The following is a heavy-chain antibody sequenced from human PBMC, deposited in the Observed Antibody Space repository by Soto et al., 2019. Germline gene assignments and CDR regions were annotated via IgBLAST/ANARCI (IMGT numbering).Heavy chain of an antibody. CDR3: ARDSDRDYFQH. CDR1: GFTLSSHG. Sequence: GGSLRLSCAASGFTLSSHGMSWVRQAPEKGLEWVSGISASDGDAYYADPVKGRFTLSRDNSENTLYLQMNSLRVEDTAVYYCARDSDRDYFQHWGQGTLVTVSS. D-gene: IGHD3-10*01. J-gene: IGHJ1*01. CDR2: ISASDGDA. V-gene: IGHV3-23*01.